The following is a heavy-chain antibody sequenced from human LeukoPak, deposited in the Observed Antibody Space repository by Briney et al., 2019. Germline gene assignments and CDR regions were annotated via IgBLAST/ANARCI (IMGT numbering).Heavy chain of an antibody. Sequence: PSETLSLTCTVSGGSISSYYWSWIRQPAGKGLEWIGRIHTSGSTNYNPSLKSRVTMSVDTSKNQFSLKLSSVTAADTAVYYCARDPSYYYDSSGYPLGAFDIWGQGTMVTVSS. J-gene: IGHJ3*02. CDR3: ARDPSYYYDSSGYPLGAFDI. V-gene: IGHV4-4*07. CDR1: GGSISSYY. CDR2: IHTSGST. D-gene: IGHD3-22*01.